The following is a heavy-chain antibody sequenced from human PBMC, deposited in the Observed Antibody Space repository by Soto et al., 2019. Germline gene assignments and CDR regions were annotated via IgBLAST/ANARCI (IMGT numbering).Heavy chain of an antibody. CDR1: GYTFTSYY. J-gene: IGHJ6*02. V-gene: IGHV1-46*01. CDR3: VRPGQYSGYDSVPLDGMDV. D-gene: IGHD5-12*01. Sequence: ASVKVSCKASGYTFTSYYMHWVRQAPGQGLEWMGIINPSGGSTSYAQKFQGRVTMTRDTSTSTVYMELSSLRSEDTAVYYCVRPGQYSGYDSVPLDGMDVWGQGTTVTVSS. CDR2: INPSGGST.